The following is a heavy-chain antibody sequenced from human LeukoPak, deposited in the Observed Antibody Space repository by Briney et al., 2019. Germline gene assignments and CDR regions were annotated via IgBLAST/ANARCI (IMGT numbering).Heavy chain of an antibody. CDR2: IKQDGSEK. CDR1: GFTFSSYW. V-gene: IGHV3-7*01. CDR3: ARVSIGWYSFDY. J-gene: IGHJ4*02. D-gene: IGHD6-19*01. Sequence: GGSLRLSCAASGFTFSSYWMSWVRQAPGKGLEWVANIKQDGSEKYYADSVKGQFTISRDNSKDTVYLQMNSLRAEDTAVYYCARVSIGWYSFDYWGQGTLVTVSS.